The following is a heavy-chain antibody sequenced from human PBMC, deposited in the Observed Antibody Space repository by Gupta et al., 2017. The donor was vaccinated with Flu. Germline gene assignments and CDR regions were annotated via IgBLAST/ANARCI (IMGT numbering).Heavy chain of an antibody. Sequence: GKGLEWVGRIKSKTDGGTTDYAAPVKGRFTISRDDSKNTLYLQMNSLKTEDTAVYYCTTDEIVVVVAAQFDYWGQGTLVTVSS. J-gene: IGHJ4*02. CDR2: IKSKTDGGTT. D-gene: IGHD2-15*01. CDR3: TTDEIVVVVAAQFDY. V-gene: IGHV3-15*01.